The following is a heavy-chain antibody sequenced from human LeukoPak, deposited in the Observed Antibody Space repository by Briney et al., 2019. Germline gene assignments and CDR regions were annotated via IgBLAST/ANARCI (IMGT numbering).Heavy chain of an antibody. CDR3: AKFTVTTNDGL. Sequence: GGSLRLSCSASGFNFRGSGMHWVRQAPGKGLEWVAFIQYDASQIYYADSVKGRFTISRDNSKNTLYLQMNSLRAEDTAVYYCAKFTVTTNDGLWGQGTLVTVSS. CDR1: GFNFRGSG. V-gene: IGHV3-30*02. CDR2: IQYDASQI. D-gene: IGHD4-17*01. J-gene: IGHJ4*02.